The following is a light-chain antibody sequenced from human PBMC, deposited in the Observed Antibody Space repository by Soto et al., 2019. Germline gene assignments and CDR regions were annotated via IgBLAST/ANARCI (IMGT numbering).Light chain of an antibody. J-gene: IGLJ3*02. CDR3: AAWDDSLRGWM. V-gene: IGLV1-47*02. Sequence: QSVLTQPPSVSGAPGQRVTISCTGSSSNVGSNHVHWYQQLPGTAPKLLISDNSQRPSGVPDRISGSRSGTSASLAISGLRSEDEGDYYCAAWDDSLRGWMFGGGTKLTVL. CDR2: DNS. CDR1: SSNVGSNH.